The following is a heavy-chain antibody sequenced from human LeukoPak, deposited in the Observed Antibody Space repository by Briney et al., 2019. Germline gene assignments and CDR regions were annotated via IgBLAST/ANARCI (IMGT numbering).Heavy chain of an antibody. CDR1: GFTFSNYA. J-gene: IGHJ4*02. D-gene: IGHD3-9*01. Sequence: SGGSLRLSCAASGFTFSNYAMSWVRQAPGKGLEWVSAITGSGGNTYYADSVKGRSTISRDNSKNTVFLQMNSLRAEDTAVYYCAKWGDYDVLTGYYVSDYWGQGTLVTVSS. V-gene: IGHV3-23*01. CDR3: AKWGDYDVLTGYYVSDY. CDR2: ITGSGGNT.